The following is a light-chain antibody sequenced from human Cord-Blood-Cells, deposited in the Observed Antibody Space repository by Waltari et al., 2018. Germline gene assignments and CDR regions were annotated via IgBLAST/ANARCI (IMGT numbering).Light chain of an antibody. Sequence: QAVLTQQPPALDPPGLRVALPCSGKSPNIGTCYGYWYQQLPGTAPKLLSYRNNQWPSGVPDRFSGSKSGTSASLAISGLRSEDEADYYCAAWDDSLSGWVFGGGTKLTVL. V-gene: IGLV1-47*01. CDR2: RNN. CDR1: SPNIGTCY. CDR3: AAWDDSLSGWV. J-gene: IGLJ3*02.